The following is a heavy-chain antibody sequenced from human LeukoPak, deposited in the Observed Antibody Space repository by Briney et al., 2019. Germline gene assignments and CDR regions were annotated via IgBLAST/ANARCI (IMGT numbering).Heavy chain of an antibody. Sequence: GGSLRLSCVASGFTFSSYGMHWVRQAPGKGLEWVALIRYDGSIRHYADSVKGRFTISRDNSKNTLYLQMNSLTAEDTAVYYCAARGLGSQFDYWGQGTLVTVSS. D-gene: IGHD7-27*01. CDR1: GFTFSSYG. CDR2: IRYDGSIR. V-gene: IGHV3-30*02. J-gene: IGHJ4*02. CDR3: AARGLGSQFDY.